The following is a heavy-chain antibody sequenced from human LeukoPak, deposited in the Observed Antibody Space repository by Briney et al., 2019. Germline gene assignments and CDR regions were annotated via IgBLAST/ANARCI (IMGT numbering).Heavy chain of an antibody. V-gene: IGHV3-21*01. D-gene: IGHD2-2*01. Sequence: PGGSLRLSCAASGFTFSSYSMNWVRQAPGKGLEWVSSISSSSSYIYYADSVKGRFTISRDNAKNSLYLQMNSLRAEDTAVYYCAGYRLEDIVVVPAAIDYYYGMDVWGQGTTVAVSS. J-gene: IGHJ6*02. CDR2: ISSSSSYI. CDR3: AGYRLEDIVVVPAAIDYYYGMDV. CDR1: GFTFSSYS.